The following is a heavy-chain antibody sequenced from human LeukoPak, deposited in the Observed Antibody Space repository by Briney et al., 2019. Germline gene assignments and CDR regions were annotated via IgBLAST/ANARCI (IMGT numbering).Heavy chain of an antibody. J-gene: IGHJ6*03. CDR2: IDNTGSIT. CDR1: GFTFSGFA. Sequence: GGSLRLSCAASGFTFSGFAMNWVRQAPGKGLEWVSYIDNTGSITYYADSVKGRFTISRDNTKNSLYVQMNSLRAEDTAVYYCARSSGWYHRGPDYYYYYMDVWGKGTTVTVS. CDR3: ARSSGWYHRGPDYYYYYMDV. D-gene: IGHD6-19*01. V-gene: IGHV3-48*03.